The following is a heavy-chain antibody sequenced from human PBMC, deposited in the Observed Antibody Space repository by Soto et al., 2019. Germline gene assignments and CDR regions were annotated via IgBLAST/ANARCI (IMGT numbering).Heavy chain of an antibody. J-gene: IGHJ4*02. CDR3: AKEQKDSSTWSELNY. D-gene: IGHD6-13*01. CDR2: ISGSGRST. V-gene: IGHV3-23*01. Sequence: EVQLLESGGGLVQPGGSLRLSCAASGFTFSSYAMSWVRQAPGKGLEWVSAISGSGRSTYYADSVKGRFTISRDNSKNTLYLQMNSLRAEDTAVYYYAKEQKDSSTWSELNYWGQGTLVTVSS. CDR1: GFTFSSYA.